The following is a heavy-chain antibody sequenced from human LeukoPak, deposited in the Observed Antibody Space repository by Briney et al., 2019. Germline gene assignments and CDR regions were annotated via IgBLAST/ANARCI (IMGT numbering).Heavy chain of an antibody. J-gene: IGHJ4*02. D-gene: IGHD3-10*01. V-gene: IGHV3-30*02. CDR3: ARSGLWFGEYKFDY. CDR1: GFTFSYYG. CDR2: IRYKASDK. Sequence: PGGSLRLSCAASGFTFSYYGMHWVRQPPGKGLEWVAFIRYKASDKYYADSVKGRFTISRDNSKNTLYLQMNSLRAEDTAVYYCARSGLWFGEYKFDYWGQGTLVTVSS.